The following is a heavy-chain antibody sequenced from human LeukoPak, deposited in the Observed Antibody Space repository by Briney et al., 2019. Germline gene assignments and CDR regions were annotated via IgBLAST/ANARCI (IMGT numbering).Heavy chain of an antibody. V-gene: IGHV4-31*03. CDR3: ARGGYDFWSGYSNDAFDI. CDR2: IYYSGST. Sequence: SETLSLTCTVSGDSISSGAYYWSWIRQHPGKGLEWNGYIYYSGSTDYNPSLKSRVTISVDKSNKQFSLKLSSVTAADTAVYYCARGGYDFWSGYSNDAFDIWGQGTMVTVSS. D-gene: IGHD3-3*01. CDR1: GDSISSGAYY. J-gene: IGHJ3*02.